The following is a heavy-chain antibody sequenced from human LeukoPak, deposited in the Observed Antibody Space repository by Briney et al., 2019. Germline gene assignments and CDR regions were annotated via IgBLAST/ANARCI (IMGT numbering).Heavy chain of an antibody. Sequence: PGGSLRLSCAASGFTVSSNYMSWVRQAPGKGLEWVSVIYSGGSTYYADSVKGRFTISRDNSKNTLYLQMNSLRAEDTVVYYCARAWDSSGWYWFDPWGQGTLVTVSS. CDR2: IYSGGST. CDR1: GFTVSSNY. D-gene: IGHD6-19*01. CDR3: ARAWDSSGWYWFDP. V-gene: IGHV3-53*01. J-gene: IGHJ5*02.